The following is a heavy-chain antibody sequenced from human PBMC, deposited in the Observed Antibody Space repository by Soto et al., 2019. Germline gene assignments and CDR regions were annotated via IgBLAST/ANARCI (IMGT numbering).Heavy chain of an antibody. CDR3: ARVSVVLAVFDC. CDR1: GDSVSSGLYY. J-gene: IGHJ4*02. CDR2: IYFSGST. V-gene: IGHV4-31*03. D-gene: IGHD2-15*01. Sequence: PSETLSLTCTVSGDSVSSGLYYWSWIRQHPGEGLEWIGYIYFSGSTRYNPSLESRVTMSLDTSKSQFSLVLASVTAADTAVYYCARVSVVLAVFDCWGQGALVTVSS.